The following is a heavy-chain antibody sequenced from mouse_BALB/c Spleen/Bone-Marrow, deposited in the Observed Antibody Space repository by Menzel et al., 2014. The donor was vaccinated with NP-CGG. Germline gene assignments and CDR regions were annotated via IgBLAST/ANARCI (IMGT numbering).Heavy chain of an antibody. CDR2: IRNKANGYTT. J-gene: IGHJ1*01. V-gene: IGHV7-3*02. CDR1: GFTFTDYY. D-gene: IGHD1-1*01. CDR3: ARGRNYDINWYFDV. Sequence: DVMLVESGGGLVQPGGSLRLSCATSGFTFTDYYMSWVRQPPGKALEWLGFIRNKANGYTTEYSASVKGRFTISRDNSQSILYLQMNILRTEDSATYYCARGRNYDINWYFDVWGAGTTVTVSS.